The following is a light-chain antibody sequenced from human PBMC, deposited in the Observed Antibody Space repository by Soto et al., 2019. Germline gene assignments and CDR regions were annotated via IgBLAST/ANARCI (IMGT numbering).Light chain of an antibody. Sequence: IVLTQCPGRLPLSPGERATLSCGGSQSVSNNYLAWYQQTPGQAPRLLIYGASNRATGIPDRFSGSGSGTDFTVTISRLQSDDVAISYCQQYNNWPLTFGQGTKV. CDR3: QQYNNWPLT. J-gene: IGKJ1*01. CDR2: GAS. CDR1: QSVSNN. V-gene: IGKV3D-15*01.